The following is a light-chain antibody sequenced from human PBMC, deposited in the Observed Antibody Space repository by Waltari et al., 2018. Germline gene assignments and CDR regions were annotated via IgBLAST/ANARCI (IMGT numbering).Light chain of an antibody. V-gene: IGKV3-20*01. CDR2: DAS. CDR1: QSVGRY. CDR3: QKYVNLPAT. J-gene: IGKJ1*01. Sequence: EIVLTQSPGTLSLSPGERATLSCRASQSVGRYLAWYQQKPGQAPRLLIYDASTRAPGIXDRFSGSGSXTDXSLTISRLESEXXXVYYCQKYVNLPATFGQGTKVEIK.